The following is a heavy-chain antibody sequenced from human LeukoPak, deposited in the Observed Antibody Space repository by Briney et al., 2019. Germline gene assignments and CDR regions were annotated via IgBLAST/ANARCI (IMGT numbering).Heavy chain of an antibody. J-gene: IGHJ4*02. CDR3: ARIKYDYGDEYFDY. CDR1: GFTFSSYS. Sequence: GGSLRLSCAASGFTFSSYSMNWVRQAPGKGLEWVSYISSSSTIYYSDSVKGRFPISRDNAKNSLYLQMNSLRAEDTAVYYCARIKYDYGDEYFDYWGQGTLVTVSS. V-gene: IGHV3-48*04. D-gene: IGHD4-17*01. CDR2: ISSSSTI.